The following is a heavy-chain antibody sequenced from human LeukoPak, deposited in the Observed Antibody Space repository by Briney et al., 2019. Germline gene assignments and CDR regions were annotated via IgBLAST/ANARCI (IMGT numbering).Heavy chain of an antibody. CDR2: IYYSGST. V-gene: IGHV4-59*08. CDR3: ARQGGGFWYFDL. D-gene: IGHD6-25*01. Sequence: PSETLSLTCTVSGGSIRGYYWSWIRQPPGKGLEWIGYIYYSGSTNYNPSLKSRVTISVDTSKNQFSLKLSSVTAADTAVYYCARQGGGFWYFDLWGRGTLVTVSS. CDR1: GGSIRGYY. J-gene: IGHJ2*01.